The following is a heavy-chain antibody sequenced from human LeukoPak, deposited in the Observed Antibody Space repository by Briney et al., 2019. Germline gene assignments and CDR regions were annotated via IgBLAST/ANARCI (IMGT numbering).Heavy chain of an antibody. CDR1: GGSISSSNYY. V-gene: IGHV4-39*01. CDR3: ARHVLRYYDTSGYYF. J-gene: IGHJ4*02. D-gene: IGHD3-22*01. Sequence: PSETLSLTCTVSGGSISSSNYYGGWIRQPPGKGLEWIGSVYYSGSTYYNPSLKSRVTISVDASKNQFSLKLSSVTAADTAVYFCARHVLRYYDTSGYYFWGQGTLVTVSS. CDR2: VYYSGST.